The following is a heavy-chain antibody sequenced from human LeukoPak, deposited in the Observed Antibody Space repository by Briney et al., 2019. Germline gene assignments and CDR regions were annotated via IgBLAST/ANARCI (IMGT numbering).Heavy chain of an antibody. CDR2: IYYSGST. D-gene: IGHD5-18*01. Sequence: SSETLSLTCTVSGGSISSYYWSWIRQPPGKGLEWIGYIYYSGSTNYNPSLRSRVTISVDSSKNQFSLKLSSVTAADTAVYYCARTTEGGYTYDYFYYYYMDVWGKGTTVTISS. V-gene: IGHV4-59*01. CDR3: ARTTEGGYTYDYFYYYYMDV. CDR1: GGSISSYY. J-gene: IGHJ6*03.